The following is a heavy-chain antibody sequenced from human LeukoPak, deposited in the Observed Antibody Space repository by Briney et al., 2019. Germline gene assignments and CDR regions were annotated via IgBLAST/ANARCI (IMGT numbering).Heavy chain of an antibody. CDR1: GFIFSSYS. CDR3: ARDFGCSGGSCYFIYYVYYGMDV. CDR2: IPYDGSNK. Sequence: PGRSVRLSCAASGFIFSSYSMHWVRQAPGKGLEWVAVIPYDGSNKFYADSVKGRFTIPRDNSKNTLYLQMNSLRAEDTAVYYCARDFGCSGGSCYFIYYVYYGMDVWGKGTTVTVSS. D-gene: IGHD2-15*01. J-gene: IGHJ6*04. V-gene: IGHV3-30*04.